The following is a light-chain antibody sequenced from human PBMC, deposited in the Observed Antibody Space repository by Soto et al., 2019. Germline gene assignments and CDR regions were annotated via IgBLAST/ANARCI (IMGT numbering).Light chain of an antibody. CDR2: AAS. Sequence: EIVMTQSPATLSVSPGERATLSCRASQSFSSNLALYQQKPGQAPRLLIYAASSRATGIPDRFSGSESGTDLTLTISGLEPEDFAVYYCQHHGGSPITFGQGTRLEIK. CDR1: QSFSSN. J-gene: IGKJ5*01. CDR3: QHHGGSPIT. V-gene: IGKV3-20*01.